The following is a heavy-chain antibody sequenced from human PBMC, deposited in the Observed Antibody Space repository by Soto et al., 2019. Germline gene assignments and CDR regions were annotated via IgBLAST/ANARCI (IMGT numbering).Heavy chain of an antibody. CDR3: ARETQYCSGGSCYSAIDY. D-gene: IGHD2-15*01. CDR2: IYHSGST. Sequence: PSETLSLTCAVSGGSVSGGGYSWSWIRQPPGKGLEWIGYIYHSGSTYYSPSLKSRVTISVDRSKNQFSLKLTSVIAADTAVYYCARETQYCSGGSCYSAIDYWGQGTLVTVSS. CDR1: GGSVSGGGYS. V-gene: IGHV4-30-2*01. J-gene: IGHJ4*02.